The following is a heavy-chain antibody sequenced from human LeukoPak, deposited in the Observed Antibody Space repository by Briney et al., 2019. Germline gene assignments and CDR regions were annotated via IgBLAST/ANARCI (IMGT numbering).Heavy chain of an antibody. J-gene: IGHJ4*02. CDR2: ISSSSSYI. CDR3: ARDGGYYDSSGLLGY. CDR1: GFTFSSYS. V-gene: IGHV3-21*01. D-gene: IGHD3-22*01. Sequence: PGGSLRLSCAASGFTFSSYSMNWVRQAPGKGLEWVSSISSSSSYIYYADSVKGRFTISRDNAKNSLYLQMNSLRAEHTAVYYCARDGGYYDSSGLLGYWGQGTLVTVSS.